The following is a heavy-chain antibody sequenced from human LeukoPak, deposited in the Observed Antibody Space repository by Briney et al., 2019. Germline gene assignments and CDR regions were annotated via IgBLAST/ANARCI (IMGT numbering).Heavy chain of an antibody. D-gene: IGHD3-10*01. J-gene: IGHJ4*02. V-gene: IGHV1-18*01. CDR2: ISAYNGNT. CDR1: GYTFTSYG. Sequence: GASVKVSCKASGYTFTSYGISWVRQAPGQGLEWMGWISAYNGNTNYAQKLQGRVTMTTDTSTSTAYMELRSLRSDDTAVYYCARDPHYYGSGSYLYWGQGTLVTVSS. CDR3: ARDPHYYGSGSYLY.